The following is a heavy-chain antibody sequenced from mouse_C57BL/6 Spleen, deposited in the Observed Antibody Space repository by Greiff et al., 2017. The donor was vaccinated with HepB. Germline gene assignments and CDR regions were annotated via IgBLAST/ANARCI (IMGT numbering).Heavy chain of an antibody. J-gene: IGHJ4*01. Sequence: QVQLQQSGAELVRPGTSVKMSCKASGYTFTNYWIGWAKQRPGHGLEWIGDIYPGGGYTNYNEKFKGKATLTADKSSSTAYMQFSSLTSEDSAIYYCARRGTFLLAGYYYAMDYWGQGTSVTVSS. CDR1: GYTFTNYW. CDR2: IYPGGGYT. D-gene: IGHD2-1*01. CDR3: ARRGTFLLAGYYYAMDY. V-gene: IGHV1-63*01.